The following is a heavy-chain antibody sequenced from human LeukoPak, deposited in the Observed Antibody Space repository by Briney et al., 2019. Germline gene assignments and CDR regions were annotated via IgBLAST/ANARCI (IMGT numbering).Heavy chain of an antibody. Sequence: SVKVSCKASGGTFSSYAISWVRQAPGQGLEWMGRIIPILGIANYAQKFQGRVTMTTDTSTSTAYMELRSLRSDDTAVYYCARRRRGYSGYDSDYWGQGTLVTVSS. D-gene: IGHD5-12*01. V-gene: IGHV1-69*04. CDR2: IIPILGIA. CDR3: ARRRRGYSGYDSDY. CDR1: GGTFSSYA. J-gene: IGHJ4*02.